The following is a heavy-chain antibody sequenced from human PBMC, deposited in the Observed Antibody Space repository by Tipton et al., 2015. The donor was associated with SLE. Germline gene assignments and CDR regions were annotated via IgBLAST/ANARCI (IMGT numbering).Heavy chain of an antibody. V-gene: IGHV4-39*02. D-gene: IGHD5-24*01. Sequence: TLSLTCSVSGGSIKSASHYWAWIRQPPGKGLEWIGTVSYGGTTHYNPSLKSRVTISVITSKNQFSLKVNSVTAADTALYYCAKDIEVAVVAGMDVWGQGTTVTVSS. CDR3: AKDIEVAVVAGMDV. J-gene: IGHJ6*02. CDR1: GGSIKSASHY. CDR2: VSYGGTT.